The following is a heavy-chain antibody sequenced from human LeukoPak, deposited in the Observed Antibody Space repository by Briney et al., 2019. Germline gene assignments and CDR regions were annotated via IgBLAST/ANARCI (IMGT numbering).Heavy chain of an antibody. CDR1: GYTFTSYG. V-gene: IGHV1-18*04. D-gene: IGHD2-2*01. J-gene: IGHJ5*02. Sequence: ASVKVSCKASGYTFTSYGIGWVRQAPGHGLEWMGWISAYNGNTNYAQKLQGRVTMTTDTSTSTAYMELRSLRSDDTAVYYCARDRYCSSTSCYRGRFDPWGQGTLVTVSS. CDR3: ARDRYCSSTSCYRGRFDP. CDR2: ISAYNGNT.